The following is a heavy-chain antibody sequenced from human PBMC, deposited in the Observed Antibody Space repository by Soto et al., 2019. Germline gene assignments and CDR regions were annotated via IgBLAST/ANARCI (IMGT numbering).Heavy chain of an antibody. J-gene: IGHJ4*02. Sequence: QVQLVESGGGVVQPGRSLRLSCAVSGFTVSTYGMHWVRQAPGKGLEWVAVISRDGGTKYYADSVKGRFTISRDNSRNTLFLEMKSLRGDDMAVYYCTGEVASGYCGQGTLVTVSS. CDR3: TGEVASGY. CDR1: GFTVSTYG. V-gene: IGHV3-30*03. CDR2: ISRDGGTK. D-gene: IGHD2-8*02.